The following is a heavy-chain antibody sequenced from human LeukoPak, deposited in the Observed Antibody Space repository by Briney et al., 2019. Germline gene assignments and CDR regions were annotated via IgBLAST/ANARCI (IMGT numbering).Heavy chain of an antibody. V-gene: IGHV4-39*07. D-gene: IGHD5-24*01. CDR3: ASRDVERGDFDY. CDR2: IYYSGST. CDR1: GGSISSSSHY. Sequence: SETLSLTCTVSGGSISSSSHYWGWIRQPPGKGLEWIGSIYYSGSTYYNPSLKSRVTISVDTSKNQFSLKLSSVTAADTAVYYCASRDVERGDFDYWGQGTLVTVSS. J-gene: IGHJ4*02.